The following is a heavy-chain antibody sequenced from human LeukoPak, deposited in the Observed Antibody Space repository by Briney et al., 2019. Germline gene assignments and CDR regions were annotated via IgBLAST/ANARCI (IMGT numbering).Heavy chain of an antibody. D-gene: IGHD1-26*01. CDR1: GFTFSSHA. Sequence: GGSLRLSCAASGFTFSSHAMHWVRQAPGKGLEWVAFISYEGSTEYYAESVKGRFTISRDNSKNTLYLQVNSLRAEDTAVYYCARDLSGRYGWDYWGQGTLVTVSS. CDR3: ARDLSGRYGWDY. J-gene: IGHJ4*02. CDR2: ISYEGSTE. V-gene: IGHV3-33*05.